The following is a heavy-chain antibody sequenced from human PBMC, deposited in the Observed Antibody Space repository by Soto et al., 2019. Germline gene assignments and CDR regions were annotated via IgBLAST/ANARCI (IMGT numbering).Heavy chain of an antibody. J-gene: IGHJ4*02. D-gene: IGHD1-26*01. CDR3: ARDLVGGMYFDY. CDR1: GYTFTSYA. CDR2: INAGNGNT. Sequence: ASVKVSCKASGYTFTSYAMHWVRQAPGQRLEWMGWINAGNGNTKYSQKFQGRVTITRDTSASTAYVELSSLRSEDTAVYYCARDLVGGMYFDYWGQGTLVTVSS. V-gene: IGHV1-3*01.